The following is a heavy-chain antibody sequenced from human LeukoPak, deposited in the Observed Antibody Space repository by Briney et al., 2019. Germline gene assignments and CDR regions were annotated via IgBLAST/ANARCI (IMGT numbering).Heavy chain of an antibody. CDR2: IYPGDSDT. CDR3: ARPGYSSGWYVDY. D-gene: IGHD6-19*01. V-gene: IGHV5-51*01. J-gene: IGHJ4*02. Sequence: GESLKISCKGSGYSITSYWIGWVRQMPGKGLEWMGIIYPGDSDTRYSPSFQGQVTISADKSISTAYLQWSSLKASDTAMYYCARPGYSSGWYVDYWGQGTLVTVSS. CDR1: GYSITSYW.